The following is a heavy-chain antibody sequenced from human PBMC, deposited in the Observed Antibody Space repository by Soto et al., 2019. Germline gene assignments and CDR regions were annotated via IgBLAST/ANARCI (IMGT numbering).Heavy chain of an antibody. V-gene: IGHV1-2*02. D-gene: IGHD6-6*01. CDR2: INPNSGGT. J-gene: IGHJ5*02. CDR3: AREILEKQLLGWFDP. CDR1: GYTFTAYY. Sequence: ASVKVSCKASGYTFTAYYIHWVRQAPGQGLEWMGWINPNSGGTNYAQKFRGTVTMTRDTSISTAYMELSRLRFDDTAVYYCAREILEKQLLGWFDPRGQGTLVTVSS.